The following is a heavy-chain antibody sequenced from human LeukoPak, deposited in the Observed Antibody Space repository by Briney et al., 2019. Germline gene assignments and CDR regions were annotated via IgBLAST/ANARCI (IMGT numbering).Heavy chain of an antibody. V-gene: IGHV4-34*01. CDR2: INRSGST. D-gene: IGHD5-18*01. CDR3: ARVRGGYSYGDNWFDP. J-gene: IGHJ5*02. Sequence: SETLSLTCAAYGGSFSGYYWSWIRQPPGKGLQWIGEINRSGSTNYNPSLKSRVTISVDTSKNQFSLKLSSVTAADTAVYYCARVRGGYSYGDNWFDPWGQGTLVTVSS. CDR1: GGSFSGYY.